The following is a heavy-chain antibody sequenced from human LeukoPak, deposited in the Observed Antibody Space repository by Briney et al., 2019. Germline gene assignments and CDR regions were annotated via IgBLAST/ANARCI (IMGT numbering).Heavy chain of an antibody. Sequence: KPSETLSLTCTVSGGSISSSSYYWGWIRQPPGKGLEWIGSIYYSGSTYYNPSLKSRVTISVDTSKNQFSLKLSSVTAADTAVYYCTRHGSKSLEWLLWESYYFDYWGQGTLVTVSS. J-gene: IGHJ4*02. CDR2: IYYSGST. V-gene: IGHV4-39*01. CDR1: GGSISSSSYY. CDR3: TRHGSKSLEWLLWESYYFDY. D-gene: IGHD3-3*01.